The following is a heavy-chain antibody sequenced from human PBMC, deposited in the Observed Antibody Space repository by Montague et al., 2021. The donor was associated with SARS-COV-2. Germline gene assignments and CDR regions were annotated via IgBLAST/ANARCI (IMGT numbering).Heavy chain of an antibody. Sequence: SETRSLTCTVSGGSISSYYWSWIRQPPGKGLEWIGYMYYSGSTNYNPSPKSRVTLSVDTSKNQFSLKLSSVTAADTAVYYCARDFDYWGQGTLVTVSS. J-gene: IGHJ4*02. CDR1: GGSISSYY. CDR3: ARDFDY. CDR2: MYYSGST. V-gene: IGHV4-59*13.